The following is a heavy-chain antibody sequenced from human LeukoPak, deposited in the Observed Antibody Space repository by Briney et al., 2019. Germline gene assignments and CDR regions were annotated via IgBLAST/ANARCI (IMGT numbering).Heavy chain of an antibody. V-gene: IGHV4-30-2*01. Sequence: SETLSLTCAVSGGSISSGGYSWSWIRQPPGKGLEWIGYIYHSGSTYYNPSLKSRVTISVDRSKNQFPLKLSSVTAADTAVYYCARGGMIQLWFGWFDPWGQGTLVTVSS. D-gene: IGHD5-18*01. CDR1: GGSISSGGYS. J-gene: IGHJ5*02. CDR2: IYHSGST. CDR3: ARGGMIQLWFGWFDP.